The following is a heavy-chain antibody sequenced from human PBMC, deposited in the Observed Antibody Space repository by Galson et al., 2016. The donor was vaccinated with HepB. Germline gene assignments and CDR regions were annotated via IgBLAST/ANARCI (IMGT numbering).Heavy chain of an antibody. J-gene: IGHJ4*02. CDR2: ISYDGSNE. D-gene: IGHD3-16*01. CDR3: ARPIAFGGVSPDCNY. V-gene: IGHV3-30*04. CDR1: GFTFSIYA. Sequence: SLRLSCAASGFTFSIYAMHWVRQAPGNGLEWVTIISYDGSNEYYADSVKGRFTVSRDNSKNTLYLQTNSLRPEDTAVYYCARPIAFGGVSPDCNYWGQGTLVTVSS.